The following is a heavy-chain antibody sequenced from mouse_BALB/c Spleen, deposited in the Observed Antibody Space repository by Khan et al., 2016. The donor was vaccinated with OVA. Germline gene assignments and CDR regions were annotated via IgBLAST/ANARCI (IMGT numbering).Heavy chain of an antibody. CDR2: ISYSGST. CDR1: GYSITSDYA. Sequence: EVQLVESGPGLVKPSQSLSLTCTVTGYSITSDYAWNWIRQFPGNKLEWMGFISYSGSTSYNPSLKSRISITRDTSKNQFFLQLNSVTTEDTATYYCARWDYDALNYWGQGTTLTVSS. J-gene: IGHJ2*01. CDR3: ARWDYDALNY. V-gene: IGHV3-2*02. D-gene: IGHD2-4*01.